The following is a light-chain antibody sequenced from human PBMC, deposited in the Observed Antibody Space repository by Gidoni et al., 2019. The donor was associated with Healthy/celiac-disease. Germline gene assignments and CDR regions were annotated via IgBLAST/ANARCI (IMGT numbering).Light chain of an antibody. J-gene: IGKJ5*01. CDR2: AGS. CDR3: QQSYSTPSIT. V-gene: IGKV1-39*01. CDR1: QSISSY. Sequence: DIQMTQSPSSLSASVGDRVTITCRASQSISSYLNWYQQKPGKAPKLLIYAGSSLQSGVPSRFSGSGSGTDFTLTISSLQPEDFATYYCQQSYSTPSITCGQXTRLEIK.